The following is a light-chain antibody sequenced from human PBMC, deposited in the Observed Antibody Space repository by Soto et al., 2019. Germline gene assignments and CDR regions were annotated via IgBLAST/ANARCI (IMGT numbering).Light chain of an antibody. V-gene: IGKV3-20*01. CDR1: QSDSSSY. CDR2: GAS. Sequence: EIVLTQSPGTLSLSPGERATLSCRASQSDSSSYLAWYQQKPGQAPRLLIFGASSRATAIPDRFSGSGSGTDFTLTISRLEPEDFAVYYCHQYGSSPTFGQGTRLEIK. J-gene: IGKJ5*01. CDR3: HQYGSSPT.